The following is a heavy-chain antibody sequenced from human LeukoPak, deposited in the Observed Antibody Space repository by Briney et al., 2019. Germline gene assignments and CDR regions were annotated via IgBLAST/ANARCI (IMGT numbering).Heavy chain of an antibody. J-gene: IGHJ5*02. Sequence: PSETLSLTCAVYGGSFSGYYWSWIRQPPGKGLGWIGEINHSGSTNYSPSLKSRVTISVDTSKKQFSLKLSSVTAADTAVYYCAREGPRRNWFDPWGQGTLVTVSS. V-gene: IGHV4-34*01. CDR1: GGSFSGYY. CDR2: INHSGST. CDR3: AREGPRRNWFDP.